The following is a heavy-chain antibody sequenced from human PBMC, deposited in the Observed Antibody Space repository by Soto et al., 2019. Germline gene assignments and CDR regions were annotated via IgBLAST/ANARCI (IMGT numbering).Heavy chain of an antibody. V-gene: IGHV3-23*01. CDR3: XKARPSGGYYYVEAFDV. D-gene: IGHD3-22*01. J-gene: IGHJ3*01. CDR1: GFTFSNYA. CDR2: VSSTGTSP. Sequence: GGSLRLSCSASGFTFSNYAMSWVRQSPGKGLEWVSGVSSTGTSPYYAGSVQGRFTISRDNSKNMFYLQMKSLRAEDTAIYYCXKARPSGGYYYVEAFDVWGQGTMVTVSS.